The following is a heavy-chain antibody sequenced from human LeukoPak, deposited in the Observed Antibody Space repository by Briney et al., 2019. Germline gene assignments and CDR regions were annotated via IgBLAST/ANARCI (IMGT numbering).Heavy chain of an antibody. CDR2: IKSDGST. CDR3: ARAVTYFYGSVTYDWFDP. V-gene: IGHV3-74*01. D-gene: IGHD3-10*01. Sequence: GSLRLSCAASGFTFSSYWMHWVRQTPGKGLVWVSRIKSDGSTIYADSVKGRFTISRDNARNTLYLQMNSLRVEDAAMYYCARAVTYFYGSVTYDWFDPWGQGTLVTVSS. CDR1: GFTFSSYW. J-gene: IGHJ5*02.